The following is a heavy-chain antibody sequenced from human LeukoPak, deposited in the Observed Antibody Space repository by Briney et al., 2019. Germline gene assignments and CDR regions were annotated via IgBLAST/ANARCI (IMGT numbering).Heavy chain of an antibody. Sequence: PGGSLRLSCAASGFTFRIYWMSWVRQAPGKGLEWVASIKSDGSEKYYVDSVKGRFTISRDNAKNSLYLQMNSLRAEDTAVYYFPGGHFVGGGGQGTLVTVSA. D-gene: IGHD3-10*01. CDR2: IKSDGSEK. V-gene: IGHV3-7*01. J-gene: IGHJ4*02. CDR1: GFTFRIYW. CDR3: PGGHFVGG.